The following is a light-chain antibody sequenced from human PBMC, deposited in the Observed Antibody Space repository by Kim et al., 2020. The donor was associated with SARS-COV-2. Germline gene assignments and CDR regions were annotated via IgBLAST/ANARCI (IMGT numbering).Light chain of an antibody. CDR1: QDISSW. CDR3: QRADSFPLG. Sequence: ASVGDRVTIPCRASQDISSWLAWYQQKPGKAPKLLISAASSLQSGVPSRFSGSGSGTDFTLTISSLQPEDFASYYCQRADSFPLGFGGGTKVEIK. V-gene: IGKV1-12*01. J-gene: IGKJ4*01. CDR2: AAS.